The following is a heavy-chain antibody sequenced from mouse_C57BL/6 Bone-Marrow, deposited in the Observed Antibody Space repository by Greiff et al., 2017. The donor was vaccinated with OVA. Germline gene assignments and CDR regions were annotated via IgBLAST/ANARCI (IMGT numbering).Heavy chain of an antibody. CDR2: ISSGSSTI. V-gene: IGHV5-17*01. Sequence: EVKLVESGGGLVKPGGSLKLSCAASGFTFSDYGMHWVRQAPEKGLEWVAYISSGSSTIYYADTVKGRFTISRDNDKNTLFLQMTSLRSEDTAMYYCARDGYYWYFDVWGTGTTVTVSS. CDR3: ARDGYYWYFDV. J-gene: IGHJ1*03. CDR1: GFTFSDYG. D-gene: IGHD2-3*01.